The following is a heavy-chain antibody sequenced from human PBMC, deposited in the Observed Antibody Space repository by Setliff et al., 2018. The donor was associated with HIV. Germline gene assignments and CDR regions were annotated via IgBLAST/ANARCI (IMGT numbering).Heavy chain of an antibody. V-gene: IGHV3-7*01. D-gene: IGHD2-2*01. J-gene: IGHJ5*02. CDR2: IKEDGGEK. CDR3: ARDWSRYCSSTNCPPRGWFDP. CDR1: GFTFSSYW. Sequence: PGGSLRLSCVASGFTFSSYWMSWVRQAPGKGLEWVANIKEDGGEKYYVDSVKGRFTISRDNAKNSLYLQMNSLRAEDTAVYYCARDWSRYCSSTNCPPRGWFDPWGQGTLVTVSS.